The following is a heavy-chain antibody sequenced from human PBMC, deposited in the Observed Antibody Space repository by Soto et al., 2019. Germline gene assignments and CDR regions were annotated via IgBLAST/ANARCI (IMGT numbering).Heavy chain of an antibody. Sequence: QVQLQQWGAGLLKPSETLSLTCAVYGGSFSGYYWSWIRQPPGKGLEWIGEINHSGRTNYNPSLKSRVTRSVDTSKNQVSLKLSSMTAADTAVYYCARDGYSYGSFDYWGQGTLVTVSS. CDR1: GGSFSGYY. CDR2: INHSGRT. CDR3: ARDGYSYGSFDY. J-gene: IGHJ4*02. D-gene: IGHD5-18*01. V-gene: IGHV4-34*01.